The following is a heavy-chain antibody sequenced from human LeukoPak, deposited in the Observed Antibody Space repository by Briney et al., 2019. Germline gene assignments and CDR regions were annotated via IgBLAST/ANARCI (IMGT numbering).Heavy chain of an antibody. D-gene: IGHD3-22*01. CDR1: EFTFSSYA. Sequence: GGSLRLSCSASEFTFSSYAMHWVRQAPGKGLEYVSTISSNGGTTYYADSVKGRFTISRDNSKNTLYLQMSSLRAEDTAVYYCVKGHDSSGYYLSYSDYWGQGALVTVSS. V-gene: IGHV3-64D*09. CDR2: ISSNGGTT. J-gene: IGHJ4*02. CDR3: VKGHDSSGYYLSYSDY.